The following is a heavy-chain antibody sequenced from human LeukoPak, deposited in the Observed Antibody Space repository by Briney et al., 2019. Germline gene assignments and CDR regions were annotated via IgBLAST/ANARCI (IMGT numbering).Heavy chain of an antibody. CDR3: ARGLNGDGSGSYYHDAFDI. CDR2: INHSGST. J-gene: IGHJ3*02. Sequence: SETLSLTCAVYGGSFSGYYWSWIRQPPGKGLEWIGEINHSGSTNYNPSLKSRVTISVDTSKNQFSLKLSSVTAADTAVYYCARGLNGDGSGSYYHDAFDIWGQGTMVTVSS. CDR1: GGSFSGYY. D-gene: IGHD3-10*01. V-gene: IGHV4-34*01.